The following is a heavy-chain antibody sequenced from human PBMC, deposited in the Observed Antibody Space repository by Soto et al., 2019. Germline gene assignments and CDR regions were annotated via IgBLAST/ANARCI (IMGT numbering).Heavy chain of an antibody. J-gene: IGHJ5*02. CDR1: CGSISSSSYY. Sequence: SETLSLTCTVSCGSISSSSYYWGWIRQPPGKGLEWIGSIHYSGSTYYNPSLKSRVTISVDTSKNQFSLKLSSVTAADTAVYYCARQIFGITMVRGVITVGWFDPWGQGTLVT. CDR3: ARQIFGITMVRGVITVGWFDP. D-gene: IGHD3-10*01. V-gene: IGHV4-39*01. CDR2: IHYSGST.